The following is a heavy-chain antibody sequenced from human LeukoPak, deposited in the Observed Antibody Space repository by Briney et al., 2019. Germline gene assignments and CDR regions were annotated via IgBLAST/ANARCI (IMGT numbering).Heavy chain of an antibody. CDR3: ATQHYGDFGY. CDR1: GFTFSNYW. D-gene: IGHD3-16*01. V-gene: IGHV3-7*01. J-gene: IGHJ4*02. Sequence: GGSLRLSCAASGFTFSNYWMTWVRQAPGKGLEWVAAIKPDGSEKYYVGSVKGRFTISRDNAKKSLDLQMNSLRAEDTAVYYCATQHYGDFGYWGQGTLVTVSS. CDR2: IKPDGSEK.